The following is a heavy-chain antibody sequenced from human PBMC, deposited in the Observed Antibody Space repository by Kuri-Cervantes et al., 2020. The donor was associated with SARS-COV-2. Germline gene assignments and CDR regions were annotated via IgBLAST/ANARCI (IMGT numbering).Heavy chain of an antibody. Sequence: GSLRLSCAVYGGSFSGYYWSWIRQPPGKGLEWIGEINHSGSTNYNPSLKSRVTISVDTSKNQFSLKLSSVTAADTAVYYCARGRINPSVAGTRHEPWRGHNFDYWGQGTLVTVSS. CDR2: INHSGST. J-gene: IGHJ4*02. V-gene: IGHV4-34*01. CDR1: GGSFSGYY. CDR3: ARGRINPSVAGTRHEPWRGHNFDY. D-gene: IGHD6-19*01.